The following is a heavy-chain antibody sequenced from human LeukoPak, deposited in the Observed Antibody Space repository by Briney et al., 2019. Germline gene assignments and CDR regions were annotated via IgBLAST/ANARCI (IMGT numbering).Heavy chain of an antibody. D-gene: IGHD3-10*01. CDR3: ARDGEGGYPVDY. CDR2: IDSDGSST. J-gene: IGHJ4*02. CDR1: GFTLSSYW. Sequence: GGSLRLSCAASGFTLSSYWMHWVRQAPGKGLVWVSRIDSDGSSTTYADSVKGRFTISRDNAKNTLYLQMNSLRVEDTAVYYCARDGEGGYPVDYWGQGTLVTVSS. V-gene: IGHV3-74*01.